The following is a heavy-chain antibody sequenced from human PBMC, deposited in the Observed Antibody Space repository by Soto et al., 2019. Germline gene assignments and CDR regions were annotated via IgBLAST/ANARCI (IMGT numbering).Heavy chain of an antibody. Sequence: GSLRLSCETSGFTFSDYSMHWFRQAPGKGLEWVAVTSSSGGTTFYADSVKGRFTVSRDNSKNTLYLQLNSLRAEDTAVYYCAKDNASPSIAAAGTPDYWGQGSLCTVSS. J-gene: IGHJ4*02. CDR3: AKDNASPSIAAAGTPDY. V-gene: IGHV3-30-3*01. CDR1: GFTFSDYS. D-gene: IGHD6-13*01. CDR2: TSSSGGTT.